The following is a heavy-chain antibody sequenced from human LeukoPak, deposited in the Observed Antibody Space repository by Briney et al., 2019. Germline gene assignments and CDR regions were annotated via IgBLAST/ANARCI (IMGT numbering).Heavy chain of an antibody. CDR3: AGLGSTVEGRIDP. V-gene: IGHV1-2*02. CDR2: ISTDSGDT. J-gene: IGHJ5*02. D-gene: IGHD5/OR15-5a*01. Sequence: ASVKVSCKASGYHFTGYHVHWVRQAPGQGLEWMGRISTDSGDTNIAPKFQGRVTMTRDTSIKTAYTELSRLTSDDAAVYYCAGLGSTVEGRIDPWGQGTPVTVSS. CDR1: GYHFTGYH.